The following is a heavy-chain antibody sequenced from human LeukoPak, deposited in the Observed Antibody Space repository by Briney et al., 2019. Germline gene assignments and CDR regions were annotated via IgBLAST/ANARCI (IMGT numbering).Heavy chain of an antibody. J-gene: IGHJ4*02. CDR3: ARYKRGFDY. CDR1: GGSISSGGYY. CDR2: IYHSGST. D-gene: IGHD1-14*01. Sequence: SETLSLTCTVSGGSISSGGYYWSWIRQPPGKGLEWIGYIYHSGSTYYNPSLKSRVTISVDRSKNQFSLKLSSVTAADTAVYYCARYKRGFDYWGQGTLVTVSS. V-gene: IGHV4-30-2*01.